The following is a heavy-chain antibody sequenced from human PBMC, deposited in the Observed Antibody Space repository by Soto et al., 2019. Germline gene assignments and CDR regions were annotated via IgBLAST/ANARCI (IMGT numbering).Heavy chain of an antibody. CDR2: IYYSGST. J-gene: IGHJ5*02. CDR3: ARHPSDFWFDP. Sequence: SETPSLTCTVSGGSISIRGYYWGLLRQPPGKGLEWIGSIYYSGSTYYNPSLKSRVTVSVDTSKNQFSLKLSSVTAADTAVYYCARHPSDFWFDPWGQETLVTVSS. CDR1: GGSISIRGYY. D-gene: IGHD2-21*02. V-gene: IGHV4-39*01.